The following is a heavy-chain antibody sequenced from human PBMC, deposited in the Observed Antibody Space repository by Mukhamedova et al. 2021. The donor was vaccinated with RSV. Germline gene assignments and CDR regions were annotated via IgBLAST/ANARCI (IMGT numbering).Heavy chain of an antibody. J-gene: IGHJ5*02. Sequence: VRQAPGQGLEWMGGIIPILGIANYAQKFQGRVTITADKSTGTAYMELSSLRSEDTAVYYCAAMTTVTKGWFDPRGQGTLVTVSS. CDR2: IIPILGIA. V-gene: IGHV1-69*10. CDR3: AAMTTVTKGWFDP. D-gene: IGHD4-17*01.